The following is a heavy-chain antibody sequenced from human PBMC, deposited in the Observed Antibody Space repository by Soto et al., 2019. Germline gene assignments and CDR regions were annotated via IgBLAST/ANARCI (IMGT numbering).Heavy chain of an antibody. CDR3: ARGRYVYYYGSGSPNWFDP. D-gene: IGHD3-10*01. V-gene: IGHV4-34*01. CDR1: GGSFSGYY. J-gene: IGHJ5*02. Sequence: SETLSLTCAVYGGSFSGYYWSWIRRPPGKGLEWIGEINHSGSTNYNPSLKSRVTISVDTSKNQFSLKLSSVTAADTAVYYCARGRYVYYYGSGSPNWFDPWGQGTLVTVSS. CDR2: INHSGST.